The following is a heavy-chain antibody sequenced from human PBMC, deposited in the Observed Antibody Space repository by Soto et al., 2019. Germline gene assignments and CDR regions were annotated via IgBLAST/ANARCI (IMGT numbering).Heavy chain of an antibody. D-gene: IGHD1-26*01. Sequence: ASETLSLTCAVSGGSISSSNWWSWVRQPPGKGLEWNGEIYHSGSTNYNPFLKSRVTISVDKSKNQFFLKLSSVTAADTAVYYCARNLELMGATQGFYYYYGMDVWGQGTTVTVSS. CDR2: IYHSGST. V-gene: IGHV4-4*02. CDR3: ARNLELMGATQGFYYYYGMDV. J-gene: IGHJ6*02. CDR1: GGSISSSNW.